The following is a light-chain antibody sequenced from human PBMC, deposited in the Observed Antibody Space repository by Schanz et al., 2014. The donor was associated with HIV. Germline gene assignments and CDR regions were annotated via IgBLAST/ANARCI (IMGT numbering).Light chain of an antibody. CDR1: QTISSY. Sequence: DIQMTQSPSSLSASVGDRVTITCRASQTISSYLNWYQQKPGEAPKLLIYAASSLQSGVPSRFSGSGSGTDFTLTISSLQPEDFATYYCQQANSFPPWTFGQGTKV. CDR3: QQANSFPPWT. CDR2: AAS. J-gene: IGKJ1*01. V-gene: IGKV1-39*01.